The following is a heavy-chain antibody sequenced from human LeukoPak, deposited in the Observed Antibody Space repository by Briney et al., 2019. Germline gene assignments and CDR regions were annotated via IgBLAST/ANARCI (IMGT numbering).Heavy chain of an antibody. CDR2: IYTSGST. D-gene: IGHD5-18*01. V-gene: IGHV4-4*07. CDR3: ARDKEYSPDY. Sequence: LETLSLTCTVSGGSISSYYWCWIQQPAGKGLEWIGRIYTSGSTNYNPSLKSRVTMSVDTSKNQFSLKLSSVTAADTAVYYCARDKEYSPDYWGQGTLVTVSS. J-gene: IGHJ4*02. CDR1: GGSISSYY.